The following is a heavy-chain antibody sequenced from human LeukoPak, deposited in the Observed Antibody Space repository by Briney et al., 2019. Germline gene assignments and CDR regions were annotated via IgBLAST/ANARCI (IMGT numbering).Heavy chain of an antibody. CDR3: ARDRNSYGTCHDY. Sequence: QPSETLSLTCAVFGGSFSGYYWSWIRQPPGKGLEWIGEINHSGSTNYNPSLKSRVTISVDTSKNQFSLKLSSVTAADTAVYYCARDRNSYGTCHDYWGQGTLVTVSS. CDR1: GGSFSGYY. CDR2: INHSGST. D-gene: IGHD5-18*01. V-gene: IGHV4-34*01. J-gene: IGHJ4*02.